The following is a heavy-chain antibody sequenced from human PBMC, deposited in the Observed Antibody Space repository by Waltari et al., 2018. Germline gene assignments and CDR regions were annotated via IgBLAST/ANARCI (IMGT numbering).Heavy chain of an antibody. J-gene: IGHJ6*02. CDR1: GYSISSGYY. CDR2: IYQSGGT. D-gene: IGHD2-21*01. Sequence: QVQLQESGPGLVKPSETLSLTCAVSGYSISSGYYWGWIRQPSGKGLERIGGIYQSGGTYYNPSFKSRFPISVDTSKNQFSLTLSSVTAAVTAVYYCASNRGEGLYYYYGMDVWGQGTTVTVSS. V-gene: IGHV4-38-2*01. CDR3: ASNRGEGLYYYYGMDV.